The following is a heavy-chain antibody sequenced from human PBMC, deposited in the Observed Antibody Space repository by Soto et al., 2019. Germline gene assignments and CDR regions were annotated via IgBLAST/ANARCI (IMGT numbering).Heavy chain of an antibody. Sequence: LRLSCAASGFPFSSYDMHWVRQAPGKGLEWVALISYDGSRTSYSDSVKGRFTISRDNSKNTLFLQMDNLRPDDTAVYYCPKEQGFEQLWVLDSWGQGTLVTVSS. CDR2: ISYDGSRT. J-gene: IGHJ4*02. V-gene: IGHV3-30*18. CDR3: PKEQGFEQLWVLDS. CDR1: GFPFSSYD. D-gene: IGHD1-1*01.